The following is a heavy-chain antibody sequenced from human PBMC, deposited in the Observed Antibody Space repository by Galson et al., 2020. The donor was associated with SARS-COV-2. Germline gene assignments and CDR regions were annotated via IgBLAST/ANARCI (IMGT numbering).Heavy chain of an antibody. D-gene: IGHD4-17*01. V-gene: IGHV1-18*04. CDR2: INTYNGDT. CDR1: GYTFTIYG. CDR3: AHTMGIGGDYGEYFDP. Sequence: ASVKVSCKASGYTFTIYGITWVRQAPGQGLVWMGWINTYNGDTNYAQNFQGRVIMTTDTSESIAYLELTSLRSDDTALYFCAHTMGIGGDYGEYFDPWGQGTLVTDSS. J-gene: IGHJ5*02.